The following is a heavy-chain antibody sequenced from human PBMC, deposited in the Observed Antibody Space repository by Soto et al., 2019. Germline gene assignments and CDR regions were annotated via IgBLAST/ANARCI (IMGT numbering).Heavy chain of an antibody. CDR1: GGSFSGYY. Sequence: PSETLSLTCAVYGGSFSGYYWSWIRQPPGKGLEWIGEINHSGSTNYNPSLKSRVTISVDTSKNQFSLKLSSVTAADTAVYYCERVRWVTQFDYWGQGTLVTVSS. CDR3: ERVRWVTQFDY. J-gene: IGHJ4*02. CDR2: INHSGST. V-gene: IGHV4-34*01. D-gene: IGHD5-18*01.